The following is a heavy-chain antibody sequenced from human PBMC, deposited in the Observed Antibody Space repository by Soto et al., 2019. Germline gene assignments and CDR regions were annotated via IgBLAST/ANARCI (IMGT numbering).Heavy chain of an antibody. CDR3: ARDRDLYLGPLGY. V-gene: IGHV3-33*01. CDR2: IWYDGSNK. Sequence: QVQLVESGGGVVQPGRSLRLSCAASGFTFSSYGMHWVRQAPGKGLEWVAVIWYDGSNKYYADSVKGRFTISRDNSKNTLYLRLNSLRGEDTAVYYCARDRDLYLGPLGYWGQGTLVTVSS. J-gene: IGHJ4*02. CDR1: GFTFSSYG. D-gene: IGHD3-16*01.